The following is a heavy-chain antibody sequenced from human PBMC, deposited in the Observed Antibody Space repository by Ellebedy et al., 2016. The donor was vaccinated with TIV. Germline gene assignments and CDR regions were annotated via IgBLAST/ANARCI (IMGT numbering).Heavy chain of an antibody. CDR3: TYGINSDAFDI. CDR2: IYSSGNT. V-gene: IGHV4-61*03. J-gene: IGHJ3*02. Sequence: SETLSLTXIVSGDSVSRRSYYWSWIRQSPGKGLEWIGYIYSSGNTKYNPSLKSRLTISADRSKKRFSLRLNSATAADTAVYYCTYGINSDAFDIWGQGTLVTVSS. D-gene: IGHD3-10*01. CDR1: GDSVSRRSYY.